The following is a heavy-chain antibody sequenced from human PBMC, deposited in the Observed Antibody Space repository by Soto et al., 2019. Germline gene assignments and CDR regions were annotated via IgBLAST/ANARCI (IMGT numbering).Heavy chain of an antibody. CDR3: ARDGHYYYSSGYLGY. V-gene: IGHV1-18*04. J-gene: IGHJ4*02. D-gene: IGHD3-22*01. CDR2: ISAYNGNT. CDR1: GYTFTSYG. Sequence: ASVKVSCKASGYTFTSYGISWVRQAPGQGLEWMGWISAYNGNTNYAQKLQGRVTMTTDTSTSTAYMELRSLRSDDTAVYYCARDGHYYYSSGYLGYWGQGTLVTVSS.